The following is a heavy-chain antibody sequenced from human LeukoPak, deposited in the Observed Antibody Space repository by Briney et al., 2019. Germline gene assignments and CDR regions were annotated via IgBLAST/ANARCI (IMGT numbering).Heavy chain of an antibody. CDR3: ARGRHRGYYYDSSGYYPYY. V-gene: IGHV1-8*01. CDR1: GYTFTSYD. Sequence: GASVKVSCKASGYTFTSYDINWVRQATGQGLEWMGWMNPNSGNTGYAQRFQGRVTMTRNTSISTAYMELSSLRSEDTAVYYCARGRHRGYYYDSSGYYPYYWGQGTLATVSS. CDR2: MNPNSGNT. D-gene: IGHD3-22*01. J-gene: IGHJ4*02.